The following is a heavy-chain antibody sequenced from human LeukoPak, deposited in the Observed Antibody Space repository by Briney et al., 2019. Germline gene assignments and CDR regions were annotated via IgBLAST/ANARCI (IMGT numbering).Heavy chain of an antibody. Sequence: ASVKVSCMASVYTFTSYVISWVRQAPGQGLEWMGWIIVYSGNTDYAQRFQSRVTMTTDTSTSTAYMELRSPRSDDTAVYYCARGGGSGTYYAGFDPWGQGTLVTVSS. CDR3: ARGGGSGTYYAGFDP. J-gene: IGHJ5*02. CDR2: IIVYSGNT. CDR1: VYTFTSYV. D-gene: IGHD3-10*01. V-gene: IGHV1-18*01.